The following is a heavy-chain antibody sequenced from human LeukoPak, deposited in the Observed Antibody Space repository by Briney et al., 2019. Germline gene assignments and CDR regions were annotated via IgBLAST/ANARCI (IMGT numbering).Heavy chain of an antibody. CDR2: IYGGGST. Sequence: PGGSLTLSCAASGFTVSNNYMNSVRRAPGKGLEWVSLIYGGGSTNYADSVKGRFTISRDTSKNTLYLQMNSLRVEDTAVYYCAKGSRPGSSGYPNLDSWGQGTLVTVSA. CDR3: AKGSRPGSSGYPNLDS. CDR1: GFTVSNNY. J-gene: IGHJ4*02. V-gene: IGHV3-53*01. D-gene: IGHD3-22*01.